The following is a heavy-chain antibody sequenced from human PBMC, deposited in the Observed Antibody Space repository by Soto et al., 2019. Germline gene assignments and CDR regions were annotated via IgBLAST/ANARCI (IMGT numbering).Heavy chain of an antibody. Sequence: EVQLVESGGGLVQPGGSLRLSCAASGFTFSSYWMNWVRQAPGKGLEWVANIKQDGSEKYYVDSVKGRFTISRDNAKKSVYLQMISLRAEDTAVYYCTTGIESGYYIDWGQGTLVTVSS. D-gene: IGHD3-22*01. CDR1: GFTFSSYW. V-gene: IGHV3-7*01. CDR2: IKQDGSEK. CDR3: TTGIESGYYID. J-gene: IGHJ4*02.